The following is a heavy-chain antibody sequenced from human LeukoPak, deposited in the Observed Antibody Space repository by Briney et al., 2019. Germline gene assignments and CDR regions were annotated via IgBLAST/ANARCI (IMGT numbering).Heavy chain of an antibody. V-gene: IGHV3-74*01. CDR2: INSDGSYT. J-gene: IGHJ4*02. CDR1: GFTFSSYW. CDR3: ATLETMVRGVIMDY. Sequence: GGSLRLSCAASGFTFSSYWMHWVRQAPGKGLVWVSRINSDGSYTNYADSVKGRFTISRDNAKNTLYLQMNSLRAEDTAVYYCATLETMVRGVIMDYWGQGTLVTVSS. D-gene: IGHD3-10*01.